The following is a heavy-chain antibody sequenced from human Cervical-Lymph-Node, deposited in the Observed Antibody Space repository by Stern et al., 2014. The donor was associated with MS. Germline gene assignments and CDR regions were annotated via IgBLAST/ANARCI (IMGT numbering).Heavy chain of an antibody. CDR3: TRLYYYGSGSYTWFDP. CDR1: GGSITSGGYY. CDR2: IYYSGNT. D-gene: IGHD3-10*01. Sequence: QLQLQESGPGLVKPSQTLSLTCTVSGGSITSGGYYWSWIRQPPGKGLEGIGFIYYSGNTYYNPSLKSRITISVDTSKNQFSLKLNSVTAADTAVYYCTRLYYYGSGSYTWFDPWGQGTLVTVSS. J-gene: IGHJ5*02. V-gene: IGHV4-30-4*01.